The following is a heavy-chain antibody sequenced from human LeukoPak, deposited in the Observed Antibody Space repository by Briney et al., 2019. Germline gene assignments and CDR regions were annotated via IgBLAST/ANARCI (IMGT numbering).Heavy chain of an antibody. CDR3: ARRLYYDSSGYYNTAFDY. J-gene: IGHJ4*02. D-gene: IGHD3-22*01. V-gene: IGHV3-21*01. Sequence: AGGSLRLSCAASGFTFSSYSMNWVRQAPGKGLEWVSSSSSSSSYIYYADSVKGRFTISRDNAKNSLYLQMNSLRAEDTAVYYCARRLYYDSSGYYNTAFDYWGQGTLVTVSS. CDR2: SSSSSSYI. CDR1: GFTFSSYS.